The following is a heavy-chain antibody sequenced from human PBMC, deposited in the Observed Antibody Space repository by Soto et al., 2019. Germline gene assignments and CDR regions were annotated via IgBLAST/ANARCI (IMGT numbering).Heavy chain of an antibody. CDR2: ISGSSSHI. D-gene: IGHD1-1*01. V-gene: IGHV3-11*03. J-gene: IGHJ4*02. CDR1: GFTFSDYY. CDR3: ARRLSGHFDY. Sequence: GGSLRLSCRASGFTFSDYYMSWIREVPGKGLEWFSYISGSSSHINSADSLKGRFTISRDNPNNSLFLQMDSLRVEDTAIYYCARRLSGHFDYWSQGTLVTVSS.